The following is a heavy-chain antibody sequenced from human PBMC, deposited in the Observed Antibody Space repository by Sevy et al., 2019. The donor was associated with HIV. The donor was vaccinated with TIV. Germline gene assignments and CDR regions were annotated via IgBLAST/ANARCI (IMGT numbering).Heavy chain of an antibody. CDR2: ISSSSSYI. CDR1: GFTFSSYS. CDR3: ARAYTSFSSGWYKYYYGMDV. Sequence: GGSLRLSCAASGFTFSSYSMNWVRQAPGKGLEWVSSISSSSSYIYYADSVKGRFTISIDIAKNSLYLQMNSLRAEDTAVYYCARAYTSFSSGWYKYYYGMDVWGQGTTVTVSS. D-gene: IGHD6-19*01. J-gene: IGHJ6*02. V-gene: IGHV3-21*01.